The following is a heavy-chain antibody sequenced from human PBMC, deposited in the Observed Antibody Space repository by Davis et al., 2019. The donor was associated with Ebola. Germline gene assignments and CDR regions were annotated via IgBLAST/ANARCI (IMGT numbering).Heavy chain of an antibody. CDR2: IIPIVGIA. J-gene: IGHJ6*02. D-gene: IGHD1-1*01. CDR3: ARGGTWNLDYGMDV. Sequence: AASVKVSCKASGGTFSSDGISWVRQAPGQGLEWMGRIIPIVGIANYAPKFQGRVTITADKSTSTANMEVNSLRSEDTAVYYCARGGTWNLDYGMDVWGQGITVTVSS. CDR1: GGTFSSDG. V-gene: IGHV1-69*04.